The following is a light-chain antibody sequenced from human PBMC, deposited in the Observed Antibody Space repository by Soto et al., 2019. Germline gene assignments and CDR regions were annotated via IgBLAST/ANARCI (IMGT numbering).Light chain of an antibody. Sequence: EIVMTQSPDTLSVSQSEIATLTFRAGQGVTTNFAWYQQKSGQSPRRLIYDVSIRATGVPARFSATGSETDFTLTISGLQSGDSAVYFCQQYNNWPFSFGQGTRLEIK. CDR2: DVS. J-gene: IGKJ5*01. CDR1: QGVTTN. CDR3: QQYNNWPFS. V-gene: IGKV3-15*01.